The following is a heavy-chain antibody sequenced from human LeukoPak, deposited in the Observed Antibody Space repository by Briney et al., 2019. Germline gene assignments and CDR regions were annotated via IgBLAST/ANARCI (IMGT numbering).Heavy chain of an antibody. CDR2: IKQDGSEK. Sequence: GGSLRLSCAASGFTFSSYWMSWVRQAPGKGLEWVANIKQDGSEKYYVDSVRGRFTISRDNAKNSLYLQMNSLRAEDTAVYYCARFYGANAFDIWGQGTMVTVSS. D-gene: IGHD1-26*01. V-gene: IGHV3-7*01. J-gene: IGHJ3*02. CDR1: GFTFSSYW. CDR3: ARFYGANAFDI.